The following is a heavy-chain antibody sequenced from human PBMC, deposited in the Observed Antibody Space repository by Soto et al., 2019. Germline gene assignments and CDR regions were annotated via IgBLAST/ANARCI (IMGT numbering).Heavy chain of an antibody. CDR1: GFTFSSYA. J-gene: IGHJ4*02. CDR2: ISGSGGST. V-gene: IGHV3-23*01. CDR3: ARRPVLLWFGANYYFDY. Sequence: PGGSLRLSCAASGFTFSSYAMSWVRQAPGKGLEWVSAISGSGGSTYYADSVKGRFTISRDNSKNTLYLQMNGLRAEDTAVYYCARRPVLLWFGANYYFDYWGQGTLVTVSS. D-gene: IGHD3-10*01.